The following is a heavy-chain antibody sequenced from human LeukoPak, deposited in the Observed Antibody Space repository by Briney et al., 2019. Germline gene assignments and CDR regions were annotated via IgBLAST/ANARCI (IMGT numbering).Heavy chain of an antibody. Sequence: GGSLTLSCAASGLTVSSNYMSWVRQAPGKGLEWVSVIYSGGSTYYSDSVKGRFTISRDNSKNTLCLQMNSLRAEDTAVYYCARSRGLRFNYWGQGTLVTVSS. J-gene: IGHJ4*02. D-gene: IGHD4-17*01. CDR1: GLTVSSNY. CDR2: IYSGGST. V-gene: IGHV3-66*02. CDR3: ARSRGLRFNY.